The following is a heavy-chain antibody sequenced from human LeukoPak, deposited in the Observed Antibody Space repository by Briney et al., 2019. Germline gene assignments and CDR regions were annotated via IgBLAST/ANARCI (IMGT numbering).Heavy chain of an antibody. Sequence: SETLSLTCAVYGGSFSGYYWNWIRQPPGKGLEWIGEITHSGSTNYNPSLKSRVTISLDTSMKRFSLKLTSVTAADTAVYYCGSGPGWTTAARPLDSWGQGTQVTVSS. D-gene: IGHD6-6*01. CDR3: GSGPGWTTAARPLDS. J-gene: IGHJ5*01. CDR1: GGSFSGYY. V-gene: IGHV4-34*01. CDR2: ITHSGST.